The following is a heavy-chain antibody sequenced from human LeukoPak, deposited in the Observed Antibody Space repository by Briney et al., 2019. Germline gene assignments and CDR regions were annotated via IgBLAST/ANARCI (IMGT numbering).Heavy chain of an antibody. J-gene: IGHJ5*02. V-gene: IGHV3-7*05. D-gene: IGHD5-24*01. CDR3: ARASDPWLQLT. CDR2: IKQDGSEK. Sequence: GGSLRLSCAASGFTFSNYWMIWVRQAPGKGLELVGNIKQDGSEKRYADSVRGRFSISRDNAQTSLYLQMNSLRAEDTAVYYCARASDPWLQLTWGQGTLVTVSS. CDR1: GFTFSNYW.